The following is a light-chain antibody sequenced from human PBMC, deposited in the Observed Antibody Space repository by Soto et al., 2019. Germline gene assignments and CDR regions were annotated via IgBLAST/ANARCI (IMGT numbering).Light chain of an antibody. V-gene: IGLV2-14*01. CDR1: SSDLAIYNY. Sequence: QSALTQPASVSGSPGQSITISCTGTSSDLAIYNYVSWYQQQPGKAPKLMIYQVTNRPSGVSNRFSGPRSGNTASLTISGLQAEDEADYYCSSYTDSSNYVFGTGTKVTVL. J-gene: IGLJ1*01. CDR2: QVT. CDR3: SSYTDSSNYV.